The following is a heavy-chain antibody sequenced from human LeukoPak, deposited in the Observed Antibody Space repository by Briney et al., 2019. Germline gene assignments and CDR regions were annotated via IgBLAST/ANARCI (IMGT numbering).Heavy chain of an antibody. V-gene: IGHV1-3*01. J-gene: IGHJ4*02. CDR1: GYTFTSYA. Sequence: ASVKVSCKASGYTFTSYAMHWVRQAPGQRLEWMGWINAGNGNTKYSQKFQGRVTITRDTSASTAYMELSSLRSEDTAVYYCARSDRKYCSGGSCYTFYCWGQGTLVTVSS. CDR3: ARSDRKYCSGGSCYTFYC. CDR2: INAGNGNT. D-gene: IGHD2-15*01.